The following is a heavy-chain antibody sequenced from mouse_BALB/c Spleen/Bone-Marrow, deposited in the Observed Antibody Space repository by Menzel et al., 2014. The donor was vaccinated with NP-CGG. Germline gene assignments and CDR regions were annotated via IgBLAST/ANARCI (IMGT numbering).Heavy chain of an antibody. V-gene: IGHV2-9*02. CDR1: GFSLTSYG. Sequence: LQQSGPGLVAPSQSLSITCTVSGFSLTSYGVHWVRQPPGKGLEWLGVIWAGGSTNYNSALMSRLSISKDNSKSQVFLKMNSLQTDDTAMYYCAREGGYYYGSRVAWFAYWGQETLVTVSA. D-gene: IGHD1-1*01. CDR2: IWAGGST. J-gene: IGHJ3*01. CDR3: AREGGYYYGSRVAWFAY.